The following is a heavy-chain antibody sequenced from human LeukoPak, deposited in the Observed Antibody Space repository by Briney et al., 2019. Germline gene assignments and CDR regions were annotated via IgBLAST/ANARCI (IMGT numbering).Heavy chain of an antibody. CDR3: TTDYGEYCSGTTCYKGS. Sequence: PGGSLRLSCTASGITLSNAWMSWVRQAPGKGLEWVGRIKGETDGGTIDYAAPVKGRFTISRDDSKNTVTLQMNSLRTEDTAVYFCTTDYGEYCSGTTCYKGSWGRGTLVTVSS. D-gene: IGHD2-2*02. CDR1: GITLSNAW. CDR2: IKGETDGGTI. J-gene: IGHJ5*02. V-gene: IGHV3-15*01.